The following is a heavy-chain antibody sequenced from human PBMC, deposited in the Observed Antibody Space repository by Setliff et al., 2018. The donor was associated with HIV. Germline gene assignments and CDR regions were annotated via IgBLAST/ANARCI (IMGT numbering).Heavy chain of an antibody. Sequence: SETLSLTCTVSGGSISSGGYYWSWIRQPAGKGLEWIGRINTSGSTNYNPSLKSRVTISVDTSNNQFSLKLSSVTAADTAVYYCARDNRGYSYGWLFDYWGQGTLVTVSS. CDR2: INTSGST. D-gene: IGHD5-18*01. V-gene: IGHV4-61*02. J-gene: IGHJ4*02. CDR3: ARDNRGYSYGWLFDY. CDR1: GGSISSGGYY.